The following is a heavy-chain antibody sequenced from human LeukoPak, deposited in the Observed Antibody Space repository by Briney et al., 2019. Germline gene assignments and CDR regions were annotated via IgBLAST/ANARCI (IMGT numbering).Heavy chain of an antibody. J-gene: IGHJ5*02. Sequence: GASVKVSCKASVYTFTGYYIHWVRQAPGQGLEWMGIINPSGGRTTYAQKFQGRVTMTRDMSTRTLYMELSSLRSEDTAFYYCARVGDYSPRGWFDPWGQGTLVTVSS. CDR3: ARVGDYSPRGWFDP. CDR2: INPSGGRT. V-gene: IGHV1-46*01. CDR1: VYTFTGYY. D-gene: IGHD4-11*01.